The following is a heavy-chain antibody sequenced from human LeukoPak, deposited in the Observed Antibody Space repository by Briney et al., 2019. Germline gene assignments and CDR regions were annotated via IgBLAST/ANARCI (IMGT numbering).Heavy chain of an antibody. CDR2: IWYDGSNK. J-gene: IGHJ3*02. CDR3: ARGLRVEEDAFDI. V-gene: IGHV3-33*08. Sequence: GGSLRLSCAASGFSFSAYWMSWVRQAPGKGLEWVAVIWYDGSNKYYADSVKGRFTISRDNSKNTLYLQMNSLRAEDTAVYYCARGLRVEEDAFDIWGQGTMVTVSS. CDR1: GFSFSAYW. D-gene: IGHD3-3*01.